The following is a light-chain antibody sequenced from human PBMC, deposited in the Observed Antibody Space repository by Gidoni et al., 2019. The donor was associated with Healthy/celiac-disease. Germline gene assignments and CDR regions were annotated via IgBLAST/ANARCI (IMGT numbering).Light chain of an antibody. CDR2: AAS. V-gene: IGKV1-8*01. CDR1: QGISSY. Sequence: AIRRTQSPSSLSASTGDRVTITCRASQGISSYLAWYQQTPGKAPKLLIYAASTLQSGVPSRFSGSGSGTDFTLTISCLQSEDFATYYCQQYYSYPRTFGQGTKVEIK. CDR3: QQYYSYPRT. J-gene: IGKJ1*01.